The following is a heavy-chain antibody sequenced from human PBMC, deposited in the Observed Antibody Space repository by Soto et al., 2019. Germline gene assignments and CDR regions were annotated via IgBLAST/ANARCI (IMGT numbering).Heavy chain of an antibody. CDR2: ITYNGDNT. D-gene: IGHD5-18*01. CDR1: GFTFSSYA. CDR3: ARYIRGPTVFYFDF. J-gene: IGHJ4*02. Sequence: LRLSCAASGFTFSSYAMTWVRQAPGKGLDWVSVITYNGDNTYYADSVKGRFTISRDNSKDTVDLQMNSLRAEDTAIYYCARYIRGPTVFYFDFWGPGVLVTV. V-gene: IGHV3-23*01.